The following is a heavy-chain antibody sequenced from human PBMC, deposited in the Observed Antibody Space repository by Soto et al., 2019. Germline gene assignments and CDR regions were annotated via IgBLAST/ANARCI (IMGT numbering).Heavy chain of an antibody. J-gene: IGHJ4*02. CDR1: GFSFSSYG. D-gene: IGHD2-2*01. V-gene: IGHV3-7*04. Sequence: PGGSLRLSYAASGFSFSSYGMNWVRQAPGKGLEWVANIKEDGNEKFYVDSVKGRFTISRDNAKNSLYLQMNSLRGEDTAVYYCARLYCGSSSCYYFDYWGLGTLVTVSS. CDR2: IKEDGNEK. CDR3: ARLYCGSSSCYYFDY.